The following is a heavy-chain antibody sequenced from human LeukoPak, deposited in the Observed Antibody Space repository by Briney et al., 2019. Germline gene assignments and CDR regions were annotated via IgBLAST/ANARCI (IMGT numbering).Heavy chain of an antibody. Sequence: GASVKVSCKASGYTFTSYAMHWVRQATGQRLEWMGWINAGNGNTKYSQKFQGRVTITRDTSASTAYMELSSLRSEDTAVYYCAREGGSTYDYVWGSYRSAWFDPWGQGTLVTVSS. CDR2: INAGNGNT. CDR1: GYTFTSYA. V-gene: IGHV1-3*01. D-gene: IGHD3-16*02. J-gene: IGHJ5*02. CDR3: AREGGSTYDYVWGSYRSAWFDP.